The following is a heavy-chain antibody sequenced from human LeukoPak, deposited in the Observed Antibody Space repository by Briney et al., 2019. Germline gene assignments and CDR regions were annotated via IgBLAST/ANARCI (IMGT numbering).Heavy chain of an antibody. J-gene: IGHJ4*02. CDR2: ISSSSSYI. D-gene: IGHD3-10*01. Sequence: GGSLRLSCAASGFTFSSYSMNWVRQAPGKGLEWVSSISSSSSYIYYADSVKGRFTISRDNAKNSLYLQMNSLRAEDTAVYYCARGLTMVRGVQDYWGQGTLVTVSS. CDR1: GFTFSSYS. V-gene: IGHV3-21*01. CDR3: ARGLTMVRGVQDY.